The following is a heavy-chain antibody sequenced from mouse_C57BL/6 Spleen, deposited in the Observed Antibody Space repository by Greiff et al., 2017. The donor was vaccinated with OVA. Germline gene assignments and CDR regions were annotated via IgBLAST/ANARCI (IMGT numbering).Heavy chain of an antibody. CDR2: IYPGDGDT. CDR3: ARWDSNYDY. D-gene: IGHD2-5*01. V-gene: IGHV1-82*01. CDR1: GYAFSSSW. J-gene: IGHJ2*01. Sequence: QVQLQQSGHELVKPGASVKISCKASGYAFSSSWMNWVKQRPGKGLEWIGRIYPGDGDTNYNGKFKGKATLTADKSSSTAYMQLSSLTSEDSAVYFCARWDSNYDYWGQGTTLTVSS.